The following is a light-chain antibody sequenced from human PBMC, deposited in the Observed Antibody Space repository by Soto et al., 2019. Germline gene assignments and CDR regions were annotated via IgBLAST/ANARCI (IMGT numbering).Light chain of an antibody. J-gene: IGLJ1*01. V-gene: IGLV1-40*01. Sequence: QSVLTQPPSVSGAPGQWVTISCTGSSSNIGAGYDVHWYQQLPGAAPKLLVYGSTKRPSGVPDRFSGSKSGTSASLAITGLQAEDEADYYCQSYDMSGFDVFGSGTKLTVL. CDR2: GST. CDR1: SSNIGAGYD. CDR3: QSYDMSGFDV.